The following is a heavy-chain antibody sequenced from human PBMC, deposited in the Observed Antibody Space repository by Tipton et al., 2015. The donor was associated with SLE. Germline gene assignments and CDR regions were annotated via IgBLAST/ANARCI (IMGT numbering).Heavy chain of an antibody. Sequence: TLSLTCTVSGGSISSGDYYWSWIRQPPGKGLEWIGEINHSGSTNYNPSLKSRVTISVDTSKNQFSLNVSSVTAADTAVYYCASWYSSSWYYFDYWGQGTLVTVSS. V-gene: IGHV4-30-2*01. CDR3: ASWYSSSWYYFDY. J-gene: IGHJ4*02. CDR2: INHSGST. D-gene: IGHD6-13*01. CDR1: GGSISSGDYY.